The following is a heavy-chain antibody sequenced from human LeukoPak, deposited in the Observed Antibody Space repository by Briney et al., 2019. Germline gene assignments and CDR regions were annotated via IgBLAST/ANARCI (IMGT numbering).Heavy chain of an antibody. J-gene: IGHJ5*02. CDR2: ISANGGST. D-gene: IGHD2-2*01. CDR3: AKSRVVVVPATLSP. V-gene: IGHV3-23*01. Sequence: GGCLRLSCAASGFTFSSYAMSWVRQAPGKGLEWVSGISANGGSTFYADSVKGRFTMSRDNSNNRLYLQMNSLRAEDTAVYYCAKSRVVVVPATLSPWGQGALVTVSS. CDR1: GFTFSSYA.